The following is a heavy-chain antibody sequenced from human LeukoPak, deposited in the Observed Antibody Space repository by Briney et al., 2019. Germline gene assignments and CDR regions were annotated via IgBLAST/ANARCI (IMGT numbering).Heavy chain of an antibody. CDR1: GYTFTGYY. Sequence: ASVKVSCKASGYTFTGYYMHWVRQAPGQGLEWIGLINPNSGGTNYAQKFQGRVTMTRDTSISTAYMELSRLRSDDTAVYYCARGLGYCSSTSCPSGYWGQGTLVTVSS. CDR2: INPNSGGT. V-gene: IGHV1-2*02. J-gene: IGHJ4*02. D-gene: IGHD2-2*01. CDR3: ARGLGYCSSTSCPSGY.